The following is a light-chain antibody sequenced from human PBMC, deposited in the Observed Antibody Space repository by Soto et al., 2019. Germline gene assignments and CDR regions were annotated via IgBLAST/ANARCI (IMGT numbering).Light chain of an antibody. Sequence: QSALTQPASVSGSPGQSITISCTGTSSDVGGYTYVSWYQHHPGKAPKLMIYDVSNRPSGVSNRLSGSKSGNTASLTISWLQAEDEADYYCSSYTSSTTAVVFGGGTKLTVL. CDR2: DVS. CDR3: SSYTSSTTAVV. V-gene: IGLV2-14*03. CDR1: SSDVGGYTY. J-gene: IGLJ2*01.